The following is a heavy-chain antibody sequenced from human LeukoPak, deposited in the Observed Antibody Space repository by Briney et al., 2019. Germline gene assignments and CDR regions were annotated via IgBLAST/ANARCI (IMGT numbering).Heavy chain of an antibody. D-gene: IGHD3-16*01. J-gene: IGHJ4*02. CDR2: ISGSGGST. V-gene: IGHV3-23*01. CDR3: ARIYVWGSYSPYYFDY. CDR1: GFTFSSYA. Sequence: GGSLRLSCAASGFTFSSYAMSWVRQAPGKGLEWVSAISGSGGSTYYVDSVKGRFTISRDNSKNTLYLQMNSLRAEDTAVYYCARIYVWGSYSPYYFDYWGQGTLVTVSS.